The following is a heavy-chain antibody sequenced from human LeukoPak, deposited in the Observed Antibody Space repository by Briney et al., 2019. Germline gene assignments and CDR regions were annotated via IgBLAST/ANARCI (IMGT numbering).Heavy chain of an antibody. J-gene: IGHJ5*02. CDR2: VYYSGST. Sequence: PSETLSLTCTVSGGSISTYYWTWIRQPPGKGLEWIGYVYYSGSTNYNPSLKSRVTISVDTSKNQFSLKLSSVTAADTAVYYCAREETYCSGGNCYHWFDPWGQGTLVTVSS. CDR3: AREETYCSGGNCYHWFDP. D-gene: IGHD2-15*01. V-gene: IGHV4-59*01. CDR1: GGSISTYY.